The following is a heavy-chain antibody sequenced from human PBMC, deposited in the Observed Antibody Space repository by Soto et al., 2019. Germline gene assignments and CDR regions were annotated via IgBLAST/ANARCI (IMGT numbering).Heavy chain of an antibody. D-gene: IGHD2-15*01. CDR1: GYSFTSYW. J-gene: IGHJ4*02. CDR3: TLRHVAYSSLDH. Sequence: GGSLKISCKGSGYSFTSYWIGWVRQMPGKGLEGVGVIYSGESDTRYSPSFQGRVTTSANNSITPAYRHMSNLRAEDTAMYYCTLRHVAYSSLDHWGQGTLVTVSS. V-gene: IGHV5-51*01. CDR2: IYSGESDT.